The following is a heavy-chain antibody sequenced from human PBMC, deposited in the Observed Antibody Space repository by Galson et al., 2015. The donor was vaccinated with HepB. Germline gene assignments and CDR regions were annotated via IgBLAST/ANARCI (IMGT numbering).Heavy chain of an antibody. CDR1: GFTFSSYS. D-gene: IGHD4-11*01. CDR3: ASDLDYSHDY. J-gene: IGHJ4*02. Sequence: SLRLSCAASGFTFSSYSMNWVRQAPGKGLEWISYVSSGSSTIYYTDSVKGRFTISRDNVKNSLYLQLNSLGAEDTAVYYCASDLDYSHDYWGQGTLVTVSS. CDR2: VSSGSSTI. V-gene: IGHV3-48*01.